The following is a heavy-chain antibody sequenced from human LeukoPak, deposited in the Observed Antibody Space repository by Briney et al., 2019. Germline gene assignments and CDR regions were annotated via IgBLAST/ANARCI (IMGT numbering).Heavy chain of an antibody. V-gene: IGHV3-7*03. CDR2: IKQEGSEK. CDR3: ARDYHYYYDSSGYCNY. Sequence: GGSLRLSCAASGFTFSSYWMSWVRQAPGKGLEWVANIKQEGSEKYYVDSVKGRFTISRDNAKNSLYLQMNSLRAEDTAVYYCARDYHYYYDSSGYCNYWGQGTLVTVSS. CDR1: GFTFSSYW. J-gene: IGHJ4*02. D-gene: IGHD3-22*01.